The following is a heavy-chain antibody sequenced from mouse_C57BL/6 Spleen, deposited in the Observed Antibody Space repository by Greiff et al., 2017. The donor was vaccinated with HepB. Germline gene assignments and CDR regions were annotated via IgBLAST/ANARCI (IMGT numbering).Heavy chain of an antibody. CDR1: GYSITSGYY. J-gene: IGHJ3*01. Sequence: EVKLMESGPGLVKPSQSLSLTCSVTGYSITSGYYWNWIRQFPGNKLEWMGYISYDGSNNYNPSLKNRISITRDTSKNQFFLKLNSVTTEDTATYYCARDLDYGSSLWFAYWGQGTLVTVSA. CDR3: ARDLDYGSSLWFAY. CDR2: ISYDGSN. V-gene: IGHV3-6*01. D-gene: IGHD1-1*01.